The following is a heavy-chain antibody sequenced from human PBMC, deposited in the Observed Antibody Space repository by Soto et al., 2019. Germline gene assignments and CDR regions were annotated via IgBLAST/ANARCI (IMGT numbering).Heavy chain of an antibody. D-gene: IGHD2-15*01. V-gene: IGHV5-51*01. CDR3: ARRGYCSGGSCYPYDAFDI. CDR1: GYSFTSYW. CDR2: IYPGDSDT. J-gene: IGHJ3*02. Sequence: GESLKISCKGSGYSFTSYWIGWVRQMPGKGLEWMGIIYPGDSDTRYSPSFQGQVTISADKSISTAYLQWSSRKASDTAMYYCARRGYCSGGSCYPYDAFDIWGQGTMVTVSS.